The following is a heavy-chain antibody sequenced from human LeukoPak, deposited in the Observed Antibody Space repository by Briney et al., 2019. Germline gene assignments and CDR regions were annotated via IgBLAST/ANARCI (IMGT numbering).Heavy chain of an antibody. J-gene: IGHJ4*02. CDR1: GGSISSSSYY. CDR2: IYYSGST. V-gene: IGHV4-39*07. CDR3: ARVFWYSSSWYADY. D-gene: IGHD6-13*01. Sequence: PSETLSLTCTVSGGSISSSSYYWGWIRQPPGKGLEWIGSIYYSGSTYYNPSLKSRVTISVDTSKNQFSLKLSSVTAADTAVYYCARVFWYSSSWYADYWGQGTLVTVSS.